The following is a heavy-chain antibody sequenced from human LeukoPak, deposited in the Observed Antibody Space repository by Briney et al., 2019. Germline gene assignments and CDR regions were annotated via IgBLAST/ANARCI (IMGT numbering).Heavy chain of an antibody. D-gene: IGHD3-9*01. CDR1: GFTFSSYA. V-gene: IGHV3-64*01. Sequence: GGSLRLSCAASGFTFSSYAMHWVRQAPGKGLEYVSAISSNGGSTYYANSVKGRFTISGDNSKNTLYLQMGSLRAEDMAVYYCARGEGRRYFDWLSPGNYFDYWGQGTLVTVSS. CDR2: ISSNGGST. J-gene: IGHJ4*02. CDR3: ARGEGRRYFDWLSPGNYFDY.